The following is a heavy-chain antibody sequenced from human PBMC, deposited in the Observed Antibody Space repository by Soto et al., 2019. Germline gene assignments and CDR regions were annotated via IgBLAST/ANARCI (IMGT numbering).Heavy chain of an antibody. J-gene: IGHJ3*02. CDR2: IYYSGRT. Sequence: PSETLSLTCTVSGDSIFGGDYYWSWIRQAPGKGLQWVGSIYYSGRTYYNPSLESRIAMTVDTSQNQFYLKRSSVTAADSAVYFCARDVDSTILKPNDAFGIWGQGSMVTVSS. CDR3: ARDVDSTILKPNDAFGI. CDR1: GDSIFGGDYY. V-gene: IGHV4-30-4*01. D-gene: IGHD5-18*01.